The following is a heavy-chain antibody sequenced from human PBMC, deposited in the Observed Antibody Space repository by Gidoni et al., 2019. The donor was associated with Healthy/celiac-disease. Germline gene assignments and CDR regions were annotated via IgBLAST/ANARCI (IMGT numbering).Heavy chain of an antibody. CDR3: ARLGYCSGGSCFDFDY. CDR2: IYNSAGT. Sequence: QVQLQESGPGLGQPSETLSLPCAVSGYSISSGYYCGWIRQPPGKWLSWIGSIYNSAGTYYNPSLKSRVTIAVDTSKNQFSLKLSSVTAADTAVYYCARLGYCSGGSCFDFDYLGQGTLVTVSS. V-gene: IGHV4-38-2*01. CDR1: GYSISSGYY. J-gene: IGHJ4*02. D-gene: IGHD2-15*01.